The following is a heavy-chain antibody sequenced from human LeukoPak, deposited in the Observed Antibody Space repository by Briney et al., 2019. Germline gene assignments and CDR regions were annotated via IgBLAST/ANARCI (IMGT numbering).Heavy chain of an antibody. CDR1: GFTVNNNY. CDR2: IYGDGST. D-gene: IGHD2-15*01. CDR3: AIGSLCSGGSCYPLFDY. J-gene: IGHJ4*02. V-gene: IGHV3-53*01. Sequence: GGSLRLSCAASGFTVNNNYMNWVRQAPGKGLEWVSGIYGDGSTYYADSVKGRFTISRDSSKNTLFLQMNSLRAEDTPVYYCAIGSLCSGGSCYPLFDYWGRGTLVTVSS.